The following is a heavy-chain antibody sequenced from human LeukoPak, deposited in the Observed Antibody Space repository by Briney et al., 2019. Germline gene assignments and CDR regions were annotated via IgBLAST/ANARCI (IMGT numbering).Heavy chain of an antibody. Sequence: ASVKVSCKVSGYTLTELSMHWVRQAPGKGLEWMGGFDPEDGETIYAQKFQGRVTMTEDTSTDTAYMELSSLRSEDTAVYYCATSKYSSGWFHYWGQGSLVTVSS. CDR3: ATSKYSSGWFHY. J-gene: IGHJ4*02. CDR1: GYTLTELS. V-gene: IGHV1-24*01. CDR2: FDPEDGET. D-gene: IGHD6-19*01.